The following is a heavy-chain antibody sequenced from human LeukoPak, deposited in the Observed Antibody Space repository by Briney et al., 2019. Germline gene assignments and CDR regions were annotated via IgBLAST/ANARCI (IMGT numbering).Heavy chain of an antibody. J-gene: IGHJ6*03. V-gene: IGHV3-53*04. Sequence: GGSLRLSCAASGFTVSSNYMSWVRQAPGKGLEWVSVIYSGGSTYYADSVKGRFTISRHNSKNTLYLQMNSLRAEDTAVYYCASIANYCYYYYMDVWGKGTTVTVSS. CDR3: ASIANYCYYYYMDV. CDR1: GFTVSSNY. CDR2: IYSGGST.